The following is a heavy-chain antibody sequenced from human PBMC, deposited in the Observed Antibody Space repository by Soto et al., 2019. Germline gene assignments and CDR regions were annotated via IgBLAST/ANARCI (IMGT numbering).Heavy chain of an antibody. Sequence: GASVKVSCKAPGDTFTSYYMHWVRQAPGHGLEWMGVINPNGGSTRFAQKFQGRVTMTSDTSTSTVYMELRGLTSEDTAVYYCARVGGDDFGDSGGFDYWGQGTLVTVSS. CDR2: INPNGGST. D-gene: IGHD4-17*01. J-gene: IGHJ4*02. CDR1: GDTFTSYY. V-gene: IGHV1-46*01. CDR3: ARVGGDDFGDSGGFDY.